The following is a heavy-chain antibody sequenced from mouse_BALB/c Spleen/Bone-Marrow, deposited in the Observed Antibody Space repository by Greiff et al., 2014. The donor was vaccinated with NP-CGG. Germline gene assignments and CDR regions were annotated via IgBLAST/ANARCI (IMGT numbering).Heavy chain of an antibody. Sequence: DVMLVESGGGLVQPGGSLRLSCATSGFTFTDYYMNWVRQPPGKALEWLGFIRNKANGYTTEHSASVKGRFTISRDNSQNILYLQMNTLRAEDSATYYCARDKGRVFFDYWGQGTTLTVSS. CDR3: ARDKGRVFFDY. V-gene: IGHV7-3*02. CDR1: GFTFTDYY. CDR2: IRNKANGYTT. J-gene: IGHJ2*01.